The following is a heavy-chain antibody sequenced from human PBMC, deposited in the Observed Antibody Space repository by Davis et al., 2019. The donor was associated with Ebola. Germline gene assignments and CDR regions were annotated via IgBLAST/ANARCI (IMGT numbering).Heavy chain of an antibody. D-gene: IGHD3-3*01. CDR3: ARSRTFGDYYYGMDV. V-gene: IGHV1-18*04. CDR2: ISAYTGNT. J-gene: IGHJ6*02. Sequence: AASVKVSCKTSGYTFSSYAISWVRQAPGQGPEWMGWISAYTGNTNYAQKFQGRVTMTTDTSTSTAYMELRSLRSDDTAVYYCARSRTFGDYYYGMDVWGQGTTVTVSS. CDR1: GYTFSSYA.